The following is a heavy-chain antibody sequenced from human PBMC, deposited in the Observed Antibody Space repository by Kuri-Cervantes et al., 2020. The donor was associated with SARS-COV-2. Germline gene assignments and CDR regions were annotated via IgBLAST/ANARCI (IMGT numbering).Heavy chain of an antibody. J-gene: IGHJ6*02. Sequence: GGSLRLSCAASGFTFSSYWMHWVRQAPGKGLVWVSRINSDGSSTSYADSVKGRFTISRDNAKNTLYLQMNSLRAEDTAVYYCARDSLHSSSWNYYYYGMDVWGQGTTVTVSS. CDR2: INSDGSST. CDR3: ARDSLHSSSWNYYYYGMDV. V-gene: IGHV3-74*01. D-gene: IGHD6-13*01. CDR1: GFTFSSYW.